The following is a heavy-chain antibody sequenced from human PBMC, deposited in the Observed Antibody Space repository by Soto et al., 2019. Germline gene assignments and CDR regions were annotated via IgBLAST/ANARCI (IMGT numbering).Heavy chain of an antibody. CDR2: ISGSGGST. D-gene: IGHD2-2*02. V-gene: IGHV3-23*01. CDR3: AVYCSSTSCYRDWFDP. J-gene: IGHJ5*02. CDR1: GFTFSSYA. Sequence: GGSLRLSCAASGFTFSSYAMSWVRQAPGKGLEWVSAISGSGGSTYYADSVKGRFTISRDNSKNTLYLQMNSLRAEDTAVYYCAVYCSSTSCYRDWFDPWGQGTLVTV.